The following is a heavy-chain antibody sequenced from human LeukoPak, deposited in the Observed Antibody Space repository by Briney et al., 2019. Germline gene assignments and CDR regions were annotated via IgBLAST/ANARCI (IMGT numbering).Heavy chain of an antibody. J-gene: IGHJ5*02. CDR3: VTDIRGFSQP. D-gene: IGHD1-14*01. Sequence: ASVKVSCKVSGYTLNELPIHWVRQAPGKGLEWMGGFDPEDGERNYAQRFQGRLTMTEDTSTDTAYMELSTLRSEDTAVYYCVTDIRGFSQPWGPGTLVTVSS. CDR1: GYTLNELP. V-gene: IGHV1-24*01. CDR2: FDPEDGER.